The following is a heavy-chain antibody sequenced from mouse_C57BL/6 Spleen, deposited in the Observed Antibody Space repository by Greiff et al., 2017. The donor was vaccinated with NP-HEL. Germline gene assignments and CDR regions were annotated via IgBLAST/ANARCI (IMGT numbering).Heavy chain of an antibody. CDR3: ARGYYGRAGDY. J-gene: IGHJ2*01. D-gene: IGHD1-1*01. CDR2: IDPSDSYT. CDR1: GYTFTSYW. V-gene: IGHV1-50*01. Sequence: QVQLQQPGAELVKPGASVKLSCKASGYTFTSYWMQWVKQRPGQGLEWIGEIDPSDSYTNYNQKFKGKATLTVDTSSSKAYMQLSSLTSEDSAVYYCARGYYGRAGDYWGQGTTLTVSS.